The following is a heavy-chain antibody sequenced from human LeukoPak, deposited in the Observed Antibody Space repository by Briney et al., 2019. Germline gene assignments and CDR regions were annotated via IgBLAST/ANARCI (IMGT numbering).Heavy chain of an antibody. CDR2: ISNTGGAI. CDR1: GFTFSSYS. CDR3: AKDRLEWAYDAFDI. D-gene: IGHD3-3*01. Sequence: PGGSLRLSCAASGFTFSSYSMNWVRQAPGKGLEWVSYISNTGGAIYYADSVKGRFTISRDNANNSLYLQMNSLRAEDTAVYYCAKDRLEWAYDAFDIWGQGTMVTVSS. V-gene: IGHV3-48*01. J-gene: IGHJ3*02.